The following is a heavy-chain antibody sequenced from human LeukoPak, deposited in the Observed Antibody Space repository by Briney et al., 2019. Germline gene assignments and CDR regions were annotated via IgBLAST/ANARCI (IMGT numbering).Heavy chain of an antibody. CDR1: GFTFSSYA. CDR3: ARSSRAVAGQFDY. J-gene: IGHJ4*02. D-gene: IGHD6-19*01. Sequence: PGGSLRLSCAASGFTFSSYAVHWVRQAPGKGLEWVAVISYDGSNKYYADSVKGRFTISRDNSKSTLYLQMNSLRAEDTAVYYCARSSRAVAGQFDYWGQGTLVTVSS. CDR2: ISYDGSNK. V-gene: IGHV3-30*04.